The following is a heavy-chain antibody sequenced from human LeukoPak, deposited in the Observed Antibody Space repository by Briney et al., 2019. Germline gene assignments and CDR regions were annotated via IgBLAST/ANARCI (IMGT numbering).Heavy chain of an antibody. CDR1: GGSFSGGDYY. CDR3: ASVILPENYFDN. V-gene: IGHV4-30-4*01. D-gene: IGHD2/OR15-2a*01. J-gene: IGHJ4*02. Sequence: SETLSLTCAVSGGSFSGGDYYWSWIRQPPGMGLEWIGYIYYGGRTYYNPSLKSRLTISVDTSKKQFSLKLSSVTAADTAVYYCASVILPENYFDNWGQGTLVTVSS. CDR2: IYYGGRT.